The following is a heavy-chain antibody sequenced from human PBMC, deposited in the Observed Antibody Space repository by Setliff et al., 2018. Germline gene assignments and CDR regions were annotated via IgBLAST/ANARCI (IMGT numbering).Heavy chain of an antibody. V-gene: IGHV4-39*01. Sequence: PSETLSLTCTVPSDSISSFSYYWGWIRQPPGKGLEWIGTIYDSGKTYYNPSLKSRVTISVDTSKNQFSLKLNSVTAADTGVYYCASCRFQVPYNYWGQGTLVTVSS. CDR2: IYDSGKT. CDR1: SDSISSFSYY. D-gene: IGHD2-2*02. CDR3: ASCRFQVPYNY. J-gene: IGHJ4*02.